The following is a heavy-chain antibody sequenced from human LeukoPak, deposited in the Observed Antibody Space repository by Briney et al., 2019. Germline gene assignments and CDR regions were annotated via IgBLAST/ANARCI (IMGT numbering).Heavy chain of an antibody. CDR1: GFTFSSYN. J-gene: IGHJ4*02. CDR3: ARGTLFYCSTTSCPIDY. D-gene: IGHD2-2*01. CDR2: ISSSSSFI. Sequence: PGGSLRLSCAASGFTFSSYNMNWVRQAPGKGLEWVSSISSSSSFIYYVDSIKDRFTISRDNAKDSLYLQMNSLRAEDTAVYYCARGTLFYCSTTSCPIDYWGQGTLVTVSS. V-gene: IGHV3-21*01.